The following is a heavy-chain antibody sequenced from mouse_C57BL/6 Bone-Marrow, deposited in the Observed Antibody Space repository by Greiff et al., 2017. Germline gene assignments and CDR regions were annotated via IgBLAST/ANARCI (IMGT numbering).Heavy chain of an antibody. CDR1: GFTFSDYG. J-gene: IGHJ4*01. V-gene: IGHV5-17*01. Sequence: DVKLVESGGGLVQPGGSLKLSCAASGFTFSDYGMHWVRQAPEKGLEWVAYISSGSSTIYYADTVKGRFTISRDNAKNTLFLQMTSLRSEDTAMYYCARPLPEDYWGQGTSVTVSS. CDR2: ISSGSSTI. CDR3: ARPLPEDY.